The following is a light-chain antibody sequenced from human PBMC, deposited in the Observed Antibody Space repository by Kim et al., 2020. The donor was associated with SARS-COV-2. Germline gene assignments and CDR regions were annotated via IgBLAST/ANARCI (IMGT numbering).Light chain of an antibody. Sequence: DIQLTQSPSSLSASVGDRVTITCQASQDISNFLHWFQQKPGKAPKLLIYDASSLESGVPSRFSGSGSGTHFTFTISSLQPEDIATYYCQQYDSLPPDFGPGTKVDIK. V-gene: IGKV1-33*01. CDR1: QDISNF. J-gene: IGKJ3*01. CDR3: QQYDSLPPD. CDR2: DAS.